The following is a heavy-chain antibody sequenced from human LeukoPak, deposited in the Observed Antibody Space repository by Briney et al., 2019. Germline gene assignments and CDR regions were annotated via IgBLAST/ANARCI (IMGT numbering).Heavy chain of an antibody. CDR3: ARGKWRWMTREPDAFDI. Sequence: GASVKVSCKASGYTFTSYGISWVRQAPGQGLEWMGWISAYNGNTNYAQKLQGRVTMTTDTSTSTAYMELRSLRSDDTAVYYCARGKWRWMTREPDAFDIWGQGTMVTVSS. CDR1: GYTFTSYG. J-gene: IGHJ3*02. CDR2: ISAYNGNT. D-gene: IGHD5-24*01. V-gene: IGHV1-18*01.